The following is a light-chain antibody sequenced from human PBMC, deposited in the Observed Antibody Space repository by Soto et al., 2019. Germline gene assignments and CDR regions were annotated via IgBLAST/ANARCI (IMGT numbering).Light chain of an antibody. CDR2: KAA. CDR3: QQYNNHSPWT. CDR1: DNIFHL. V-gene: IGKV1-5*03. J-gene: IGKJ1*01. Sequence: DVQMTQSPSTLSASVGDRVAVTCRASDNIFHLVAWYQQKPGKAPKLLIYKAANLADEVPSRFAGSGSGTDFTFTINSLQPEDIATYYCQQYNNHSPWTFGQGTKVDIK.